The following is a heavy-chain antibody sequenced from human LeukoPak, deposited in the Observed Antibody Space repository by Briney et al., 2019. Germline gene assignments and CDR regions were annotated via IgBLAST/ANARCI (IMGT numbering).Heavy chain of an antibody. CDR2: IDYSAST. Sequence: ASETLSLTCTVSGGSISTYYWSWIRQPPGKGLEWIAYIDYSASTNYNPSLKSRVTISVDTSNNQFSLKLSSVTAADTAVYYCARDSRRELLHAFDIWGQGTMVTVSS. CDR3: ARDSRRELLHAFDI. D-gene: IGHD1-26*01. CDR1: GGSISTYY. V-gene: IGHV4-59*01. J-gene: IGHJ3*02.